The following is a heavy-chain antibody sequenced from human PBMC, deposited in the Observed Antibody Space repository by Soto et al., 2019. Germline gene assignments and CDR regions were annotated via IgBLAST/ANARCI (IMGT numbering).Heavy chain of an antibody. V-gene: IGHV3-15*07. CDR1: GFTFSNAW. Sequence: PGGSLRLSCAASGFTFSNAWINWVRQAPGKGLEWVGRVKSKTHGGSTYYADSVKGRFTISRDNSKNTLYLQMNSLRAEDTAVYYCAKEEPITMVRGVIMGPFDYWGQGTLVTVSS. CDR3: AKEEPITMVRGVIMGPFDY. CDR2: VKSKTHGGST. D-gene: IGHD3-10*01. J-gene: IGHJ4*02.